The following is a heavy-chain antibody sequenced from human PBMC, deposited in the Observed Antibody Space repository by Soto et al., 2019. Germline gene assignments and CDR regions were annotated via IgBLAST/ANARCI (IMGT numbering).Heavy chain of an antibody. CDR1: GASISSTNW. V-gene: IGHV4-4*02. CDR3: ARHIAVPTTRGFDY. J-gene: IGHJ4*02. CDR2: IFHSGTT. D-gene: IGHD2-15*01. Sequence: QVQLQESGPGLVKPSGTLSLTCAVSGASISSTNWWSWVRQAPGEGLEWIGEIFHSGTTTYKPSLKSRVIISMDTSTNQLSLRLDSVTAADTAVYFCARHIAVPTTRGFDYWGQGTLVTVSS.